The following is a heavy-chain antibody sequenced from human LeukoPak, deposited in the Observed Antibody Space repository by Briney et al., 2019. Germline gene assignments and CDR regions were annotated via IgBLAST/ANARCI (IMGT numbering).Heavy chain of an antibody. J-gene: IGHJ4*02. D-gene: IGHD3-22*01. Sequence: GGSLRLSCAASGFTFSSYAMSWVRQAPGKGLEWVSAISGSGGSTYYADSVKGRFTISRDNSKNTLYLQMNSLRAEDTAVYYCAKDRLGVGYYDSSGYYYAGYWGQGTLVTVSS. CDR2: ISGSGGST. CDR1: GFTFSSYA. CDR3: AKDRLGVGYYDSSGYYYAGY. V-gene: IGHV3-23*01.